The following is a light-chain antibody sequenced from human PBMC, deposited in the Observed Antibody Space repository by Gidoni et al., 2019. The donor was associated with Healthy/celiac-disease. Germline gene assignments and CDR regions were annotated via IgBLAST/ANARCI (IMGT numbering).Light chain of an antibody. Sequence: EIVLTQSPGTLSLSPGERATLSCRASQSVSSSYLAWYQQKPGQAPRLLIYGASRRATGIPDRFSGSGSGTDFTLTISRLEPEDFAVYYCQQYETFGQGTKVE. V-gene: IGKV3-20*01. CDR2: GAS. CDR3: QQYET. CDR1: QSVSSSY. J-gene: IGKJ1*01.